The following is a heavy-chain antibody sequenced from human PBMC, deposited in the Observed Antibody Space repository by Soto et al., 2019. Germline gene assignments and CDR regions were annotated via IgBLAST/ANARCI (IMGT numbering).Heavy chain of an antibody. CDR3: ARAYTWGVAVAGM. CDR2: MNPNSGNT. Sequence: QVQLVQSGAEVKKPGASVKVSCKASGYTFTSFDINWVRQATGQGLEWMGWMNPNSGNTGYAQKFQGRVPMTRNTSKSTAYMELSSLRSEDTAVYYCARAYTWGVAVAGMWVQGTLVTVSS. V-gene: IGHV1-8*01. D-gene: IGHD6-19*01. J-gene: IGHJ4*02. CDR1: GYTFTSFD.